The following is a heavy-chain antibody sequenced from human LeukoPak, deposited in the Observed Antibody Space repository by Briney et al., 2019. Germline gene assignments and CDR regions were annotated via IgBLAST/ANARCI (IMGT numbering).Heavy chain of an antibody. J-gene: IGHJ6*02. Sequence: ASVKVSCTASGYTFTVYYMHWVRLAPGQGLEWMGWINPNTGGTNYALKFQGRVTMTRDTSTSTAFMELIRLRSDDTAVYYCARGGPYCAGGSCLDYFYYGLDVWGQGTTITVSS. CDR1: GYTFTVYY. CDR2: INPNTGGT. D-gene: IGHD2-15*01. CDR3: ARGGPYCAGGSCLDYFYYGLDV. V-gene: IGHV1-2*02.